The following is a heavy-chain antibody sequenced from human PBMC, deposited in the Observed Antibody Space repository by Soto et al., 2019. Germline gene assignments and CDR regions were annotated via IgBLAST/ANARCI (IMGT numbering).Heavy chain of an antibody. CDR3: ARQIYDSDTGPNFQYYFDS. CDR2: IDPSDSQT. V-gene: IGHV5-10-1*01. J-gene: IGHJ4*02. D-gene: IGHD3-22*01. Sequence: DSLKISCKGSGYSFAGYWITWVRQKPGKGLEWMGRIDPSDSQTYCSPSFRGHVTISVTKSITTVFLQWSSLRASDTAMYYCARQIYDSDTGPNFQYYFDSWGQGTPVTVSS. CDR1: GYSFAGYW.